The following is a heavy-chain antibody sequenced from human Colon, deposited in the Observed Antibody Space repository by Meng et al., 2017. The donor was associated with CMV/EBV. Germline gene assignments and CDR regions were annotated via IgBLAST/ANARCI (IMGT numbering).Heavy chain of an antibody. CDR2: IYAGGRST. Sequence: GGSLRLSCAGSGFTFSNHAMSWVRQAPGKGLEWVSVIYAGGRSTYFADSVKGRFIISRDDSKNTLYMEMNSLRAEDTAVYYCAKGSLEWLYYGMDVWGQGTTVTVS. CDR1: GFTFSNHA. CDR3: AKGSLEWLYYGMDV. D-gene: IGHD3-3*01. V-gene: IGHV3-23*03. J-gene: IGHJ6*02.